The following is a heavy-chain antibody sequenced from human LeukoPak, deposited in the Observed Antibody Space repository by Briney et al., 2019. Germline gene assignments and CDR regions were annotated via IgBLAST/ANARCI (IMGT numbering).Heavy chain of an antibody. V-gene: IGHV1-18*01. J-gene: IGHJ3*02. CDR2: ISAYNGNT. D-gene: IGHD5-24*01. CDR1: GYTFTSYG. Sequence: ASVKVSCKASGYTFTSYGISWVRQAPGQGLEWMGWISAYNGNTNYAQKLQGRVTMTTDTSTSTAYMELRSLRSDDTAVYYCARNIQDGYNSLGAFDIWGQGTMVTVSS. CDR3: ARNIQDGYNSLGAFDI.